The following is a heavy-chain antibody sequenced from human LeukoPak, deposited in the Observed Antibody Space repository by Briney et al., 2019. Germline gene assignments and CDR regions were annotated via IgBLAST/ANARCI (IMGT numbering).Heavy chain of an antibody. J-gene: IGHJ6*03. V-gene: IGHV4-4*07. CDR3: ARDQTSYYYMDV. CDR1: GGSISDYY. Sequence: SETLSLTCTVSGGSISDYYWSWIRQPAGKGLEWIGRIYSSGSTNYNPSLKSRVSMSVDTSTNQFSLNLNSVTAADTAIYYCARDQTSYYYMDVWGKGATVTVSS. CDR2: IYSSGST.